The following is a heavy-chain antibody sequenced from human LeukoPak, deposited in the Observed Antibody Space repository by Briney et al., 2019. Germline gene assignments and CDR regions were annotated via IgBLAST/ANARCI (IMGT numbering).Heavy chain of an antibody. CDR2: ISYDGSNK. CDR1: GFTFSSYA. V-gene: IGHV3-30*04. J-gene: IGHJ6*04. D-gene: IGHD6-19*01. CDR3: ARARGAVAGPYGMDV. Sequence: PGRSLRLSCAASGFTFSSYAMHWVRQAPGKGLEWVAVISYDGSNKYYADSVKGRFTISRDNSKNTLYLQMNSLRAEDTAVYYCARARGAVAGPYGMDVWGKGTTVTVSS.